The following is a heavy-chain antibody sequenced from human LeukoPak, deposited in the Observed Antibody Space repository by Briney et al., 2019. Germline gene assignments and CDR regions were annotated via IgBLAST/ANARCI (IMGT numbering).Heavy chain of an antibody. Sequence: SETLSLTCAVSGGSISSSNWWSWVRQPPGKGLEWIGEIYHSGSTYYNPSLKSRVTISVDRSKNQFSLKLSSVTAADTAVYYCARGGVAASPSDDAFDIWGQGTMVTVSS. CDR3: ARGGVAASPSDDAFDI. CDR2: IYHSGST. D-gene: IGHD2-15*01. CDR1: GGSISSSNW. J-gene: IGHJ3*02. V-gene: IGHV4-4*02.